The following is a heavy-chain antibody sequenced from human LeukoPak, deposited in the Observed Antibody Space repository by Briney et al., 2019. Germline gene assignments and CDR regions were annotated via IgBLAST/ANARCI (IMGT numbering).Heavy chain of an antibody. CDR2: INPNSGGT. Sequence: ASVKVSCKASGYTFTGYYMHWVRQAPGQGLEWMGRINPNSGGTNYAQKFQGRVTMTRDTSISTAYMELSRLRSDDTAVYYCARYSYIAGWLQLGRPSDAFDIWGQGTMVTVSS. J-gene: IGHJ3*02. CDR3: ARYSYIAGWLQLGRPSDAFDI. D-gene: IGHD5-24*01. V-gene: IGHV1-2*06. CDR1: GYTFTGYY.